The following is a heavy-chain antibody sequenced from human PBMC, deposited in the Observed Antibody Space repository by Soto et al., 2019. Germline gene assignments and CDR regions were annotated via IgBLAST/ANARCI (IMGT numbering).Heavy chain of an antibody. CDR1: GFTFSSYS. V-gene: IGHV3-48*01. CDR2: ISSSSSTI. D-gene: IGHD3-10*01. Sequence: EVQLVESGGGLVQPGGSLRLSCAASGFTFSSYSMNWVRQAPGKGLEWVSYISSSSSTIYYADSVKGRFTFSRDNAKNSLYLQMNSLRAEDTDVYYCARANYYGSRGDFACWGQGTLVTVSS. J-gene: IGHJ4*02. CDR3: ARANYYGSRGDFAC.